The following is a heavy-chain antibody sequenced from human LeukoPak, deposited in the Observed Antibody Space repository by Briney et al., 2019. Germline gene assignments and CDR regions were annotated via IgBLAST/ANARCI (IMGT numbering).Heavy chain of an antibody. CDR2: IWYDGSNK. CDR3: ARDQPDAGIAAAGVDY. CDR1: GFTFSSYG. Sequence: GGSLRLSCAASGFTFSSYGMHWVRQAPGKGLEWVAVIWYDGSNKYYADSVKGRFTISRDNSKNTLYLQMNSLRAEDTAVYYCARDQPDAGIAAAGVDYWGQGTLVTVSS. J-gene: IGHJ4*02. V-gene: IGHV3-33*01. D-gene: IGHD6-13*01.